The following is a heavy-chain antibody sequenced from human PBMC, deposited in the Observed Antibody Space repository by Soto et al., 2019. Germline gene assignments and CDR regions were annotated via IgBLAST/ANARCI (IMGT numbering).Heavy chain of an antibody. J-gene: IGHJ5*02. Sequence: QVQLVQSGTGVKKAGPSVKVTCKASAYTFTGYYIHWLRQAPGQGLEWLGWLNPKSGDTKYAQKFQGRVTMTNDTSISTAYMELSRLGSDDTAVYYCARGDFDTTANFYAGWFDPWGQGTLVTVSS. CDR3: ARGDFDTTANFYAGWFDP. V-gene: IGHV1-2*02. CDR2: LNPKSGDT. D-gene: IGHD2-21*02. CDR1: AYTFTGYY.